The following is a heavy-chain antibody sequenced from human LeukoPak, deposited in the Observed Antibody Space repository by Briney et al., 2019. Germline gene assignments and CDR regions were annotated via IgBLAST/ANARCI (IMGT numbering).Heavy chain of an antibody. CDR1: GYSFTSYW. V-gene: IGHV5-51*01. D-gene: IGHD5-24*01. CDR2: IYPGDSDT. CDR3: ARHVGGSRDGYNWWLSPDY. J-gene: IGHJ4*02. Sequence: GESLKISCKGSGYSFTSYWIGWVRQMPGKGLEWMGIIYPGDSDTRYSPSFQGQVTISADKSISTAYLQWSSLKASDTAMYYCARHVGGSRDGYNWWLSPDYWGQGTLVTVSS.